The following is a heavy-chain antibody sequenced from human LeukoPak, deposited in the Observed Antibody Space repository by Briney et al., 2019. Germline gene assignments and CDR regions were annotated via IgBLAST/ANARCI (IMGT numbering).Heavy chain of an antibody. CDR1: GVSISSYY. J-gene: IGHJ6*02. CDR2: IYYSGST. V-gene: IGHV4-59*01. D-gene: IGHD4-17*01. Sequence: SETLSLTCTVSGVSISSYYWSWIRQPPGKGLEWIGYIYYSGSTNYNPSLKSRVTISVDTSKNQFSLKLSSVTAADTAVYYCAGRMTTVTNYGMDVWGQGTTVTVSS. CDR3: AGRMTTVTNYGMDV.